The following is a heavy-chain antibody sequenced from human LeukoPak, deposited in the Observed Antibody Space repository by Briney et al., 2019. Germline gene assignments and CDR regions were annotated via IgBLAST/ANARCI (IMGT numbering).Heavy chain of an antibody. D-gene: IGHD3-10*01. CDR2: MNPNSGNT. J-gene: IGHJ6*03. Sequence: ASVKVSCKASGYTFTSYDINWVRQATGQGLEWMGWMNPNSGNTGYAQKFQGRVTITRNTSISTAYMELSSLRSEDTAVYYCARSGRESILLWFGEHYMDVWGKGTTVTVSS. V-gene: IGHV1-8*03. CDR1: GYTFTSYD. CDR3: ARSGRESILLWFGEHYMDV.